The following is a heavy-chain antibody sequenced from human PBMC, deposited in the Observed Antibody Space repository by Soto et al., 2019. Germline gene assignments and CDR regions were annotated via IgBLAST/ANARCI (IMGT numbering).Heavy chain of an antibody. CDR2: IWYDGSNK. D-gene: IGHD2-15*01. CDR1: GFTFSSYG. J-gene: IGHJ6*01. Sequence: QVQLVESGGGVVQPGRSLRLSCAASGFTFSSYGMHWVRQAPGKGLEWVAVIWYDGSNKYYADSVKGRFTISRDNSKNTLDLQMNSLRGEDTAVYYCARGPPYCSGGSCYAHYYYGMDVW. CDR3: ARGPPYCSGGSCYAHYYYGMDV. V-gene: IGHV3-33*01.